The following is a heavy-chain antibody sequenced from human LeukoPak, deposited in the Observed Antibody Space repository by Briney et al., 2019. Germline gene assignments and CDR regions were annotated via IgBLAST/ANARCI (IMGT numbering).Heavy chain of an antibody. D-gene: IGHD5-12*01. CDR3: ARAIAGYGWYFDL. V-gene: IGHV3-53*01. CDR2: IYSGGST. Sequence: GSLRLSCAASGFTVSSNYMSWVRQAPGKGLEWVSVIYSGGSTYYADSVKGRFTISRDNSKNTLYLQMNSLRAEDTAVYYCARAIAGYGWYFDLWGRGTLVTVSS. J-gene: IGHJ2*01. CDR1: GFTVSSNY.